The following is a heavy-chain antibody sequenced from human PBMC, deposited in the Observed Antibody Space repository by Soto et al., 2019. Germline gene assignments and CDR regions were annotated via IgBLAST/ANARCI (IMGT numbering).Heavy chain of an antibody. D-gene: IGHD2-15*01. CDR2: INPSGGST. V-gene: IGHV1-46*01. CDR1: GYTFTSYY. Sequence: AAVKVSCKGSGYTFTSYYMHWVRQAPGQGLEWMGIINPSGGSTSYAQKFQARVTMTRDTSTTTVYMELSSLSSEDTAVYYCARDAILPEDGMGVWGQGTPVTVSS. CDR3: ARDAILPEDGMGV. J-gene: IGHJ6*02.